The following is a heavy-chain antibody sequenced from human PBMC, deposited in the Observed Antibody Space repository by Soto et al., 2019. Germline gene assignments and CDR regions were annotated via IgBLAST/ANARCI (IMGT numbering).Heavy chain of an antibody. CDR1: GGTFSSYA. CDR3: ARPTRYYYDSSRQSAWLDP. D-gene: IGHD3-22*01. J-gene: IGHJ5*01. CDR2: ILPIFGTA. V-gene: IGHV1-69*12. Sequence: QVQLVQSGAEVKKPGSSVKVSCKASGGTFSSYAISWVRQAPGQGLEWMGGILPIFGTANYAPKFQGRVTINAHESASTDYTELSSLRSEYTAVYYCARPTRYYYDSSRQSAWLDPGGQGTLITVSS.